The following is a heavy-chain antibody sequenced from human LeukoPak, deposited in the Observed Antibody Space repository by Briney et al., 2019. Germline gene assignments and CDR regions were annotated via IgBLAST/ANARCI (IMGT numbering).Heavy chain of an antibody. CDR1: GFTFSNYW. CDR2: IKHDGRDK. D-gene: IGHD3-9*01. J-gene: IGHJ4*02. CDR3: ARGGNYDILTGYIFDY. Sequence: GSLRLSCAASGFTFSNYWMSWVRQAPGKGLEWVANIKHDGRDKHYVDSVKGRFTIARDSAKNSLNLQMNSLRAEDTAVYYCARGGNYDILTGYIFDYWGQGTLVTVS. V-gene: IGHV3-7*03.